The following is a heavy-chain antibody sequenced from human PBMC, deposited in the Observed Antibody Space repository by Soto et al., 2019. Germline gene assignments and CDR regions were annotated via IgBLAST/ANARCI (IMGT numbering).Heavy chain of an antibody. Sequence: QVQLVESVGGVVQPGRSLRLSCAASGFTFSSYGMHWVRQAPGKGLEWVAVIWYDGSNKYYADSVKGRFTISRDNSKNTLYLQMNSLRAEDTAVYYCARVGQWELPDYWGQGTLVTVSS. CDR3: ARVGQWELPDY. V-gene: IGHV3-33*01. CDR1: GFTFSSYG. CDR2: IWYDGSNK. D-gene: IGHD1-26*01. J-gene: IGHJ4*02.